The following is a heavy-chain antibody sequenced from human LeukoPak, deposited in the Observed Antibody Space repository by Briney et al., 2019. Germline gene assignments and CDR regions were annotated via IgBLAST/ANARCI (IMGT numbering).Heavy chain of an antibody. CDR1: GYTFTTYG. Sequence: ASVKVSCKASGYTFTTYGISWVRQAPGQGLEWMGWISAYNGNTNYAQKLQGRVTMTTDTSTSTAYMELRSLRSDDTAVYYCASDQWSGASVDTTMAHYYYYYMDVWGKRTTVTVSS. CDR2: ISAYNGNT. J-gene: IGHJ6*03. V-gene: IGHV1-18*01. D-gene: IGHD5-18*01. CDR3: ASDQWSGASVDTTMAHYYYYYMDV.